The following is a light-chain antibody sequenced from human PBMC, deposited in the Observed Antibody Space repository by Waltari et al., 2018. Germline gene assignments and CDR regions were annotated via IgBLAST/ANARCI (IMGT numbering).Light chain of an antibody. CDR3: LQRSNWPLT. CDR2: DAF. CDR1: QSVSSY. V-gene: IGKV3-11*01. Sequence: EIVLTQSPATLSLSPGERATLSCRASQSVSSYLGWYQQKPGQAPRLLIYDAFNRASGIPARFSGSGSGTDFTLTISRLEPEDFAVYYCLQRSNWPLTFGGGTKVEIK. J-gene: IGKJ4*01.